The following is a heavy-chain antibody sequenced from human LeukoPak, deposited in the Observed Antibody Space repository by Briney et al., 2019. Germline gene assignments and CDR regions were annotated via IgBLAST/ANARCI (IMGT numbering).Heavy chain of an antibody. V-gene: IGHV3-53*01. J-gene: IGHJ4*02. Sequence: PGGSLRLACAASGFTVNNNYMSWVRQAPGKGLEWISVIYSGGGTYYADSVKGRFTISRANSKNTLYLQMNSLRAEDTAVYYCARDGYCSGGSCYSGALAYWGQGTLVTVSS. D-gene: IGHD2-15*01. CDR3: ARDGYCSGGSCYSGALAY. CDR2: IYSGGGT. CDR1: GFTVNNNY.